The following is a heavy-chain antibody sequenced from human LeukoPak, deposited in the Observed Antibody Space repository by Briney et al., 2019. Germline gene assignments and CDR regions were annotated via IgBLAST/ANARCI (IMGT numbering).Heavy chain of an antibody. D-gene: IGHD2-15*01. Sequence: GASVKVSCKASGYTFTSYGISWVRQAPGQGLEWMGWISAYNGNTNYAQKLQGRVTMTTDPSTSTAYMELRSLRSDDTAVYYCATQGFCSGGSCYSPYYYYGMDVWGKGTTVTVSS. J-gene: IGHJ6*04. V-gene: IGHV1-18*04. CDR2: ISAYNGNT. CDR3: ATQGFCSGGSCYSPYYYYGMDV. CDR1: GYTFTSYG.